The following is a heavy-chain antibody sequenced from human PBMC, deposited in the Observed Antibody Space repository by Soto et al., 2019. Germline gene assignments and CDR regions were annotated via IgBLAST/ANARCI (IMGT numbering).Heavy chain of an antibody. Sequence: EVQLVESGGGLVQPGGSLRLSCAVSGFTVSSNYMSWVLQAPGKGLEWVSVIYSGGSTYYADSVKGRFTISRDNSKNTLYLQMNSLRAEETAAYYCARDTSTIYDFDIWGQGKMVTVSS. CDR1: GFTVSSNY. CDR2: IYSGGST. V-gene: IGHV3-66*01. D-gene: IGHD3-16*01. CDR3: ARDTSTIYDFDI. J-gene: IGHJ3*02.